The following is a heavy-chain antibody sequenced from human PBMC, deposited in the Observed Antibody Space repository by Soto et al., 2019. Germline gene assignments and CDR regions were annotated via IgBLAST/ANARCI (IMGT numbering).Heavy chain of an antibody. J-gene: IGHJ5*02. CDR1: GGTFSHSA. CDR3: AVGNSTTSNWFDP. V-gene: IGHV1-69*01. Sequence: QVQLVQSGAEVKKPGSSVKVSCKASGGTFSHSAIYWVRQAPGQGLVWMGGFNPICGAPYYAQTFQGRVTITADESTGTVYMDLSSLRSEDTAVYYWAVGNSTTSNWFDPWGQGTLVTVYS. D-gene: IGHD1-7*01. CDR2: FNPICGAP.